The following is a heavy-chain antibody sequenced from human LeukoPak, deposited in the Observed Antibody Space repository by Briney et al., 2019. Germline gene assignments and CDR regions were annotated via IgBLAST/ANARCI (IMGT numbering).Heavy chain of an antibody. CDR3: ARTEWLQHVID. J-gene: IGHJ4*02. D-gene: IGHD5-12*01. V-gene: IGHV4-34*01. CDR2: INHSGST. CDR1: GGSFSGYY. Sequence: PSETLSLTCAVYGGSFSGYYWSWIRQPPGKGLEWIGEINHSGSTNYNPSLKSRVTISVDTSKNQFSLKLSSVTAADTAVYYCARTEWLQHVIDWGQGTLVTVSS.